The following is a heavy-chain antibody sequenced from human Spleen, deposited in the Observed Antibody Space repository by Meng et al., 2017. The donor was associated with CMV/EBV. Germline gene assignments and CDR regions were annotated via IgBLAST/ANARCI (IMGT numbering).Heavy chain of an antibody. CDR1: GGSITSGGYY. D-gene: IGHD1-26*01. V-gene: IGHV4-31*03. CDR2: IHYIATT. Sequence: SETLSLTCTVSGGSITSGGYYWTWIRQPPGKGPEWIGYIHYIATTSYNPSLKSRVTISLDTSKNQFSLKLHSVTPADTAVYYCVRSIDYWGQGTLVTVSS. J-gene: IGHJ4*01. CDR3: VRSIDY.